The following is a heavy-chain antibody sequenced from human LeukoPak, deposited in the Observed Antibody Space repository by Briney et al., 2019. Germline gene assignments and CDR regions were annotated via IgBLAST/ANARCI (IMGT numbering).Heavy chain of an antibody. V-gene: IGHV3-74*01. CDR1: GFTFSNYW. J-gene: IGHJ4*02. D-gene: IGHD1-26*01. CDR3: ARGEGSYSDY. Sequence: GGSLRLSCAASGFTFSNYWMHWVRQAPGKGLVWVSRIYTDGSSTNYADSVKGRLTISRDNAKNTLYLQMNNLRAEDTAVYYCARGEGSYSDYWGQGTLVTVSS. CDR2: IYTDGSST.